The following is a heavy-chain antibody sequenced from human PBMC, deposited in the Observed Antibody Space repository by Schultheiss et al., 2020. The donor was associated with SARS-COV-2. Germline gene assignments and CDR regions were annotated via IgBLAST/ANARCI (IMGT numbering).Heavy chain of an antibody. V-gene: IGHV4-39*07. D-gene: IGHD2-2*01. CDR2: IYYSGST. Sequence: GSLRLSCTVSGGSISSSSYYWGWIRQPTGKGLEWIGSIYYSGSTYYNPSLKSRVTISVDTSKNQFSLKLSSVTAADTAVYYCAREWTAAPFDYWGQGTLVTGSS. CDR3: AREWTAAPFDY. J-gene: IGHJ4*02. CDR1: GGSISSSSYY.